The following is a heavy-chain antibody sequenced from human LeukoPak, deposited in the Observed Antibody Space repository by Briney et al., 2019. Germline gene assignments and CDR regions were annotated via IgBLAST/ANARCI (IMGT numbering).Heavy chain of an antibody. CDR1: GYTFTSYG. D-gene: IGHD3-10*01. CDR3: ARDLPPFGWFGDHYNWFDP. Sequence: ASVKVSCKAPGYTFTSYGISWVRQAPGQGLEWMGWISAYNGNTNYAQKLQDRVTMTTDTSTSTAYMELRSLRSDDTAVYYCARDLPPFGWFGDHYNWFDPWGQGTLVTVSS. CDR2: ISAYNGNT. J-gene: IGHJ5*02. V-gene: IGHV1-18*01.